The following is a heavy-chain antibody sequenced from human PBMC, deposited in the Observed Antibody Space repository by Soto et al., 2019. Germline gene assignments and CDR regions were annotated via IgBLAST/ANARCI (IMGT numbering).Heavy chain of an antibody. CDR3: ARGRTTPDYIWGSYRYLNWFDP. CDR1: GGSFSGYY. J-gene: IGHJ5*02. CDR2: INHSGST. V-gene: IGHV4-34*01. D-gene: IGHD3-16*02. Sequence: SETLSLTCAVYGGSFSGYYWSWIRQPPGKGLEWIGEINHSGSTNYNPSLKSRVTISVDTSKNQFSLKLSSVTAADTAVYYCARGRTTPDYIWGSYRYLNWFDPWGQGTLVTVSS.